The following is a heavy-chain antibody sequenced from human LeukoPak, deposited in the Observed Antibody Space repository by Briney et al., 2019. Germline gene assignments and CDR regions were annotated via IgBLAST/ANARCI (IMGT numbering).Heavy chain of an antibody. CDR3: ARNIAAADTSAAFYI. CDR2: INWNGGST. CDR1: GSTFDHYG. Sequence: PGGSLRRSRAASGSTFDHYGMGWLRQAPGKGLEWASGINWNGGSTGYADSVKGRFTISRDNSKNSLYLQMNSLRGADTALYYRARNIAAADTSAAFYICGEGALVTVSS. J-gene: IGHJ3*02. D-gene: IGHD6-13*01. V-gene: IGHV3-20*04.